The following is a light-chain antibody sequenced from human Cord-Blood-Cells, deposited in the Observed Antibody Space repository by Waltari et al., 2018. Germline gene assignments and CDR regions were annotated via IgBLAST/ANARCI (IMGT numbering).Light chain of an antibody. CDR2: DVS. Sequence: QSALTQPASVSGSPGQSITISCTGTSSAVGGYNYVSWYQQTPGKAPKLMIYDVSNRPSGVSNRFSGSKSGNTASLTISGLQAEDEADYYCSSYTSSSTLYVFGTGTKVTVL. CDR3: SSYTSSSTLYV. J-gene: IGLJ1*01. CDR1: SSAVGGYNY. V-gene: IGLV2-14*03.